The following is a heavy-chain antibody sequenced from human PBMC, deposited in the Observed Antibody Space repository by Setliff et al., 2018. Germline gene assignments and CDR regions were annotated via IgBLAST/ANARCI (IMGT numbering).Heavy chain of an antibody. J-gene: IGHJ6*02. V-gene: IGHV1-69*06. CDR2: ITPIFETA. Sequence: SVKVSCKASGGTLSGYAFSWVRQAPGQGLEWVGGITPIFETAHYAQKFQDRVTIMADKSTSTVYMELNSLISEDTAVYFCARDSVTLGQLERRGGFRYYDMDVWGRGTTVTVSS. CDR1: GGTLSGYA. D-gene: IGHD1-1*01. CDR3: ARDSVTLGQLERRGGFRYYDMDV.